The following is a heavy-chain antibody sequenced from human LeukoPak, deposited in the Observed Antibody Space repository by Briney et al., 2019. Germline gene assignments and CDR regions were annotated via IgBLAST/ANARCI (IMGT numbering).Heavy chain of an antibody. CDR3: ARRYSSGWYGFGY. CDR2: IYYSGST. Sequence: SETLSLTCTVSGGSISSYYWGWIRQPPGKGLEWIGSIYYSGSTYYNPSLKSRVTISVDTSKNQFSLKLSSVTAADTAVYYCARRYSSGWYGFGYWGQGTLVTVSS. D-gene: IGHD6-19*01. V-gene: IGHV4-39*01. J-gene: IGHJ4*02. CDR1: GGSISSYY.